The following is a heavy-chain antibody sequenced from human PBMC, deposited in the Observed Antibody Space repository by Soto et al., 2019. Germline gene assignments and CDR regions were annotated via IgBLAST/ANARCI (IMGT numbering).Heavy chain of an antibody. Sequence: ASVKVSCKASDYTFTSYCISWVRQAPGQGLEWMGWISPYNGNTNYAQKLQGRVTMTTDTSTSTAYMELRSLRSDDTAVYYCARDILRRYYDNNNYYAEYYFDYWGQGTLVTVSS. CDR2: ISPYNGNT. D-gene: IGHD3-22*01. CDR1: DYTFTSYC. CDR3: ARDILRRYYDNNNYYAEYYFDY. V-gene: IGHV1-18*01. J-gene: IGHJ4*02.